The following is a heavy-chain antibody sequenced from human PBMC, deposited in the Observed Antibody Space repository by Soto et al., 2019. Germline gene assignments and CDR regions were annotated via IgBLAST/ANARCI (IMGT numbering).Heavy chain of an antibody. D-gene: IGHD3-22*01. CDR2: INPNSGGT. V-gene: IGHV1-2*02. J-gene: IGHJ4*02. CDR1: GYTFTGYY. Sequence: ASVKVSCKASGYTFTGYYMHWVRQAPGQGLEWMGWINPNSGGTNYAQKFQGRVTMTRDTSISTAYMELSRLRSDDTAVYYCARDPPGDYYDSSGYDWGQGTLVTVSS. CDR3: ARDPPGDYYDSSGYD.